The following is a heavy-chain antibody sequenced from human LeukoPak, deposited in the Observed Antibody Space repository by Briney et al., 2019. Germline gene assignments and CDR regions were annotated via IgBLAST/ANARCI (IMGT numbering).Heavy chain of an antibody. D-gene: IGHD3-10*01. J-gene: IGHJ4*02. CDR1: GGSISSGGYY. CDR3: ARVPVSGRYYFDY. CDR2: IYYSGST. Sequence: SETLSLTCTVSGGSISSGGYYWSWIRQHPGRGLEWIGYIYYSGSTYYNPSLKSRVTILVDTSKNQFSLKLSSVTAADTAVYYCARVPVSGRYYFDYWGQGTLVTVSS. V-gene: IGHV4-31*03.